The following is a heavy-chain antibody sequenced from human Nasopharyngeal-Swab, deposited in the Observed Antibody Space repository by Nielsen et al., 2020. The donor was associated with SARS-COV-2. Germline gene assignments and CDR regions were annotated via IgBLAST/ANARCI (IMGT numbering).Heavy chain of an antibody. CDR1: GFTFSSYT. CDR3: ATDRDNYGSGTFDY. J-gene: IGHJ4*02. Sequence: GESLKISCAASGFTFSSYTMNWVRQAPGKGLEWVSSISSSSYYIKYGESVKGRFTISRDNAQNSLYLQINSLRAEDTAIYYCATDRDNYGSGTFDYWGQGTLVTVAP. V-gene: IGHV3-21*01. D-gene: IGHD3-10*01. CDR2: ISSSSYYI.